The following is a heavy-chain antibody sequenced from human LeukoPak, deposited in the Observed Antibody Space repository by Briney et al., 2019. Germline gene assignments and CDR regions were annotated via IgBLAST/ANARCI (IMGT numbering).Heavy chain of an antibody. J-gene: IGHJ4*02. CDR1: GYRFTDYY. CDR2: INPSSGGT. CDR3: AREPRPRGGWFVSD. V-gene: IGHV1-2*02. Sequence: ASVKVSCKASGYRFTDYYIHWVRQAPGQGLEWMGWINPSSGGTRYAQKFQGRVTMTRDTSITTAYMEVSRIRSADTAVYYCAREPRPRGGWFVSDWGQGTLVTVSS. D-gene: IGHD6-19*01.